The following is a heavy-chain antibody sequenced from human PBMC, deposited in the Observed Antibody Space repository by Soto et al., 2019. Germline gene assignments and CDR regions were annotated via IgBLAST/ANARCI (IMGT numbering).Heavy chain of an antibody. Sequence: GGSLRLSCAASGFTFSSYSMNWVRQAPGKGLEWVSYISSSSSTIYYADSVKGRFTISRDNAKNSLYLQMNSLRAEDTAVYYCARDIWGSYRYNWFDPWGQGTLVTVSS. J-gene: IGHJ5*02. CDR3: ARDIWGSYRYNWFDP. V-gene: IGHV3-48*01. CDR2: ISSSSSTI. D-gene: IGHD3-16*02. CDR1: GFTFSSYS.